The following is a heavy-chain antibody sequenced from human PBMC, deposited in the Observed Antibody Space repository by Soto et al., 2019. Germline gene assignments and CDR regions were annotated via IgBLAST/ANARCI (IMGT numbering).Heavy chain of an antibody. D-gene: IGHD3-22*01. V-gene: IGHV3-9*01. CDR3: AKDISGYYYPSIFDY. Sequence: PGGSLRLSCAASGFTFDDYAMHWVRQAPGKGLEWVSGISWNSGSIGYADSVKGRFTISRDNAKNSLYLQMNSLRAEDTALYYCAKDISGYYYPSIFDYWGQGTLVTVSS. CDR2: ISWNSGSI. J-gene: IGHJ4*02. CDR1: GFTFDDYA.